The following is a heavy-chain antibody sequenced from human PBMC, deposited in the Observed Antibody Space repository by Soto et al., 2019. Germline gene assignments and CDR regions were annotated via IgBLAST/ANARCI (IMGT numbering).Heavy chain of an antibody. CDR3: ARVRGDPSPSQLNTGAFDI. CDR1: GYTFTSYG. V-gene: IGHV1-18*01. Sequence: QVQLVQSGAEVKKPGASVKVSCKASGYTFTSYGISWVRQAPGQGLEWMGWISAYNGNTNYAQKHQGRVTMTTDTSTSTAYMELRSLRSDDTAVYYCARVRGDPSPSQLNTGAFDIWGQGTMVTVSS. D-gene: IGHD6-6*01. J-gene: IGHJ3*02. CDR2: ISAYNGNT.